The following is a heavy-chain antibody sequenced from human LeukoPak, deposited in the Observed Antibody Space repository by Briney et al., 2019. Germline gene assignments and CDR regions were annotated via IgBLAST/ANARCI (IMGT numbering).Heavy chain of an antibody. D-gene: IGHD3-22*01. CDR3: ARRTYNYDSSGHRHFDY. V-gene: IGHV1-24*01. Sequence: ASVKVSCKVSGYTLTELSMHWVRQAPGKGLEWMGGFDPEDGETIYAQKFQGRVTMTEDTSTDTAYMELRSLRSDDTAVYYCARRTYNYDSSGHRHFDYWGQGTLVTVSS. J-gene: IGHJ4*02. CDR2: FDPEDGET. CDR1: GYTLTELS.